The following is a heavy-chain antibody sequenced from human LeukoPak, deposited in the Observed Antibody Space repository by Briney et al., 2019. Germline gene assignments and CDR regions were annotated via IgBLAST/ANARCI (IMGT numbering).Heavy chain of an antibody. V-gene: IGHV3-33*01. CDR2: IWYDGSNK. D-gene: IGHD6-13*01. J-gene: IGHJ4*02. CDR1: GFTFSSYG. Sequence: PGGSLRLSCAASGFTFSSYGMHWVRQAPGKGLEWVAVIWYDGSNKYYADSVKGRFTISRDNSKNTLYLQMNSLRAEDTAVYYCARVGYSSSWDRYYFDYWGQGTLVTVSS. CDR3: ARVGYSSSWDRYYFDY.